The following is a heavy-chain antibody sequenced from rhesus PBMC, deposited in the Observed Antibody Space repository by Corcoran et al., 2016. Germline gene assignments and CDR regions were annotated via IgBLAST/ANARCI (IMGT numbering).Heavy chain of an antibody. J-gene: IGHJ2*01. CDR3: ARRHSGTSYYFDI. CDR1: GGSISSDY. CDR2: ISGSGDNT. V-gene: IGHV4-173*01. D-gene: IGHD6-25*01. Sequence: QLQLQESGPGLVKPSETLSLTCAVSGGSISSDYWGWIRQPPGKGLEWIGRISGSGDNTDYNPSLKSRVTISTDTSRNQFSLELSSVTAADTAVYYCARRHSGTSYYFDIWGPGTPITISS.